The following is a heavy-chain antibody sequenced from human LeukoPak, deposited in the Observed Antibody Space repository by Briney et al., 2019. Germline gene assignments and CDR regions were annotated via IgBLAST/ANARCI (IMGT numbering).Heavy chain of an antibody. Sequence: ASVTVSCTASGYTFTSYAMHWVRQAPGQRLEWMGWINAGNGNTKYSQKFQGRVTITRDTSASTAYMELSSLRSEDTAVYYCAREDYDFWSGHFNWGQGTLVTVSS. D-gene: IGHD3-3*01. J-gene: IGHJ4*02. CDR1: GYTFTSYA. CDR2: INAGNGNT. V-gene: IGHV1-3*01. CDR3: AREDYDFWSGHFN.